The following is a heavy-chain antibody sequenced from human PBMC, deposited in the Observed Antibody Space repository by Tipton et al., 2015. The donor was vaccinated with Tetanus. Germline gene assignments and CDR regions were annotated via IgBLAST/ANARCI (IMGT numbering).Heavy chain of an antibody. CDR3: ARGPGSGIYWSWFDP. J-gene: IGHJ5*02. CDR2: ISYDGSNE. V-gene: IGHV3-30-3*01. Sequence: SLRLSCGGSGFTFSSYAMHWVSQAPGKGLEWMAAISYDGSNEYYEDSVKGRFTISRDNSKNMLYLQMNSLRVDDTAVYYCARGPGSGIYWSWFDPWGQGSLVTVS. CDR1: GFTFSSYA. D-gene: IGHD3-3*01.